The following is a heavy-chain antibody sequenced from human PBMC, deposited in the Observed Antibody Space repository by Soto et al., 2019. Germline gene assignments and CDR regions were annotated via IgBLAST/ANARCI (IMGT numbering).Heavy chain of an antibody. CDR3: ARDNYGDTYYFDY. Sequence: QVQLQESGPGLVKPSQTLSLTCTVAGGSISSGAYYWSWVRQPPRKRLEWIGYIYYSGSTYYNPSLKSRVTISVDTSKNQFSLKLSSVTATDTAVYYCARDNYGDTYYFDYWGQGTLVTVSS. D-gene: IGHD4-17*01. V-gene: IGHV4-30-4*01. CDR1: GGSISSGAYY. CDR2: IYYSGST. J-gene: IGHJ4*02.